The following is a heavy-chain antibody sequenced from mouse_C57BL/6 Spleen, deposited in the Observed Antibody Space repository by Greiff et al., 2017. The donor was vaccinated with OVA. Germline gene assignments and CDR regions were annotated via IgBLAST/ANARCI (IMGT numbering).Heavy chain of an antibody. D-gene: IGHD1-1*01. J-gene: IGHJ4*01. CDR1: GYTFTDYN. Sequence: VQLQQSGPELVKPGASVKMSCKASGYTFTDYNMHWVKQSHGKSLEWIGYINPNNGGTSYNQKFKGKATLTVNKSSSTAYMELRSLTSEDSAVYYCAREDYGSSYHYYAMDYWGQVTSVTVSS. CDR3: AREDYGSSYHYYAMDY. CDR2: INPNNGGT. V-gene: IGHV1-22*01.